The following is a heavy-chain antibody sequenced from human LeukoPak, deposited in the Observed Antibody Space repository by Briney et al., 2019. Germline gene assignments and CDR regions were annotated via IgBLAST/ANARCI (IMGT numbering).Heavy chain of an antibody. CDR3: ASRDSSSPSQFDY. CDR1: GGSFSGYY. CDR2: INHSGST. J-gene: IGHJ4*02. D-gene: IGHD6-13*01. Sequence: SETLSLTCAVYGGSFSGYYWSWIRQPPGKGLEWIGEINHSGSTNYNPSLKSRVTISVDTSKNQFSLKLSSVTAADTAVYYCASRDSSSPSQFDYWGQGTLVTVSS. V-gene: IGHV4-34*01.